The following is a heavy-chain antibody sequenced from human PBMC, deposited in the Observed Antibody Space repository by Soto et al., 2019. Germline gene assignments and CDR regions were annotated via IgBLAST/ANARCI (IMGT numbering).Heavy chain of an antibody. D-gene: IGHD2-2*01. CDR2: ISAYNGNT. J-gene: IGHJ6*03. CDR1: GYTFTSYG. V-gene: IGHV1-18*01. Sequence: ASVKVSCKASGYTFTSYGISWVRQAPGQGLEWMGWISAYNGNTNYAQKLQGRVTMTTDTSTSTAYMELRSLRSHDTAVFYCATHLATFVVPAAMRPAAYYYYMDVWGRGTTVTVSS. CDR3: ATHLATFVVPAAMRPAAYYYYMDV.